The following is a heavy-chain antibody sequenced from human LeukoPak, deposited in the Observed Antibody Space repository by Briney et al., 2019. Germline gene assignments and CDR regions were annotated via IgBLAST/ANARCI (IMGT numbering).Heavy chain of an antibody. D-gene: IGHD3-3*01. CDR1: GYTFTGYY. Sequence: ASVRVSCKASGYTFTGYYMHWVRQAPGQGLEWMGWINPNSGGTNYAQKFQGRVTMTRDTSISTAYMELSRLRSDDTAVYYCARDEADYDFWSGYCHWFDPWGQGTLVTVSS. CDR2: INPNSGGT. J-gene: IGHJ5*02. V-gene: IGHV1-2*02. CDR3: ARDEADYDFWSGYCHWFDP.